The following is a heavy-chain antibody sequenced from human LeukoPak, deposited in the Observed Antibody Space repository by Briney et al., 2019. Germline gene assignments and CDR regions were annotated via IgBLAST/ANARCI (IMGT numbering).Heavy chain of an antibody. J-gene: IGHJ4*02. Sequence: PSETLSLTCTVSGGSISSYYWSWIRQPPGKGLEWIGYIYTSGSTNYNPSLKSRVTISVDTSKNQFSLKLSSVTAADTAVYYCARDYGGCLDYWGQGTLVTVSS. D-gene: IGHD4-23*01. CDR3: ARDYGGCLDY. V-gene: IGHV4-4*09. CDR1: GGSISSYY. CDR2: IYTSGST.